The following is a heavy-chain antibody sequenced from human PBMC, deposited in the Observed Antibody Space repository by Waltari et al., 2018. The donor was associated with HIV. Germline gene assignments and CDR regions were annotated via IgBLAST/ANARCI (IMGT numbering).Heavy chain of an antibody. CDR1: GFNFSNNA. V-gene: IGHV3-33*02. CDR3: ARDQHSATNYYGLDV. Sequence: QVHLVESGGAVVQSGKSLRLSCAASGFNFSNNALHWVRQGPGKGLEWLSVIWADGSHESYADFAKGRFTISRDDSDNTLFLYLSGLRADDTAVYYCARDQHSATNYYGLDVWGQGTTVTVS. CDR2: IWADGSHE. D-gene: IGHD3-10*01. J-gene: IGHJ6*02.